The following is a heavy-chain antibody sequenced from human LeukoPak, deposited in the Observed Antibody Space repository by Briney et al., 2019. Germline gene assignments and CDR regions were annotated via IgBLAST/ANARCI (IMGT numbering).Heavy chain of an antibody. D-gene: IGHD3-10*01. CDR1: GFTVSSNY. CDR2: IYSGGST. Sequence: GGSLRLSCAASGFTVSSNYMSWVRQAPGKGLEWVLVIYSGGSTYYADSVKGRFTISRDNSKNTLYLQMNSLRAEDTAVYYCARAEWPSLLPQGWGQGTLVTVSS. J-gene: IGHJ4*02. CDR3: ARAEWPSLLPQG. V-gene: IGHV3-66*01.